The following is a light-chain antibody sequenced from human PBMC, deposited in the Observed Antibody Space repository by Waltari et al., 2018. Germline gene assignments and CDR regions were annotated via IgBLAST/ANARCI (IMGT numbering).Light chain of an antibody. CDR3: SSQSTKNGVI. V-gene: IGLV2-14*03. CDR2: DVN. CDR1: SSDVGGDDS. Sequence: QSALPQPASVSGSPGQSITISRTGSSSDVGGDDSVSWYDDHPGQAPTVIIYDVNKRPSGVSDRFSGSKSGNTASLTISGLQAEDEATFYCSSQSTKNGVIFGGGTKVTVL. J-gene: IGLJ2*01.